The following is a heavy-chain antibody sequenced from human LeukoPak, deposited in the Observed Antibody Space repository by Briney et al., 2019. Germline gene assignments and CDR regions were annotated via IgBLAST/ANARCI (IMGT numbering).Heavy chain of an antibody. J-gene: IGHJ4*02. V-gene: IGHV3-23*01. CDR3: AGSIAVAGNPFDY. CDR1: GFTFSSYA. CDR2: ISGSGGSA. D-gene: IGHD6-19*01. Sequence: GGSLRLSCAASGFTFSSYAMSWVRQAPGKGLEWVSAISGSGGSAYYADSVKGRFTISRDNSKNTLYLQMNSLRAEDTAVYYCAGSIAVAGNPFDYWGQGTLVTVSS.